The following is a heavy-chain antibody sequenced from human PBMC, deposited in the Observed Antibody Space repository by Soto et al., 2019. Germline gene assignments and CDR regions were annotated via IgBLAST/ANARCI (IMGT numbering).Heavy chain of an antibody. Sequence: QITLKESGPTLAKPTQTLTLTCTFSEFSLTTSGVGVGWIRQPPGKALEWLAVIYWDDSKHNSQCLKSRLTSTKDTSKDTVVTTMTNMDRVDTATYYWTHKGYGDYQLDYWGQGTLVTVSS. CDR2: IYWDDSK. J-gene: IGHJ4*02. CDR1: EFSLTTSGVG. V-gene: IGHV2-5*02. CDR3: THKGYGDYQLDY. D-gene: IGHD4-17*01.